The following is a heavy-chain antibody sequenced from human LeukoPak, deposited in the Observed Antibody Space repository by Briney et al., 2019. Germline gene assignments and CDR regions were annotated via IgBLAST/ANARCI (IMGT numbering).Heavy chain of an antibody. Sequence: GESLKISCKGSGYSFTTYWIGWVRQMPGKGLEWMGIIYPGDSDTRYSPSFQGQVTISADKSISTAYLQWSSLKASDTAMYYCARQPGIYCSSGSVAFDFWGRGTMVTVFS. CDR2: IYPGDSDT. V-gene: IGHV5-51*01. D-gene: IGHD3-10*01. J-gene: IGHJ3*01. CDR1: GYSFTTYW. CDR3: ARQPGIYCSSGSVAFDF.